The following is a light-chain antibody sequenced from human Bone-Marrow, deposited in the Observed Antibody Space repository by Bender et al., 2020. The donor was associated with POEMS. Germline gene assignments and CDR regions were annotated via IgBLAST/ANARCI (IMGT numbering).Light chain of an antibody. J-gene: IGLJ1*01. CDR3: QVWDAHGDQSFV. Sequence: SYVLTQPPSMSVAPGATARISCWGSDVAAKSVQWYQQRPGQAPILAIYYDSDRPSGIPERYSGSHSGNTATLTISRVEAGDEADYYCQVWDAHGDQSFVFRTGTKGTGL. V-gene: IGLV3-21*04. CDR1: DVAAKS. CDR2: YDS.